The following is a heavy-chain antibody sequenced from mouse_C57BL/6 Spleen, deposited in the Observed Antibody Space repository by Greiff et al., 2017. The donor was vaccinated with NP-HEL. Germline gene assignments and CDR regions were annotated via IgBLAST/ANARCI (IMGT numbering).Heavy chain of an antibody. CDR2: IDPNSGGT. D-gene: IGHD2-3*01. V-gene: IGHV1-72*01. CDR1: GYTFTSYW. J-gene: IGHJ4*01. CDR3: ARSDSGWLPYAMDY. Sequence: VQLQQPGAELVKPGASVKLSCKASGYTFTSYWMHWVKQRPGRGLEWIGRIDPNSGGTKYNEKFKSKATLTVDKPSSTAYMQLSSLTSEDSAVYYGARSDSGWLPYAMDYWGQGTSVTVSS.